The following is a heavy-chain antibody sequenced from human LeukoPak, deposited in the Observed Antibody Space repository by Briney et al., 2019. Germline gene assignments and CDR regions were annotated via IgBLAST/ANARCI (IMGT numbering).Heavy chain of an antibody. J-gene: IGHJ6*04. CDR1: GFTFSSYG. Sequence: PGGSLRLSCAASGFTFSSYGMHWVRQAPGKGLEWVAFIRYDGSNKYYADSVKGRFTISRDNAKNSLYLQMNSLRAEDTAVYYCAELGIMIGGVWGKGTTVTISS. CDR3: AELGIMIGGV. D-gene: IGHD3-16*01. V-gene: IGHV3-30*02. CDR2: IRYDGSNK.